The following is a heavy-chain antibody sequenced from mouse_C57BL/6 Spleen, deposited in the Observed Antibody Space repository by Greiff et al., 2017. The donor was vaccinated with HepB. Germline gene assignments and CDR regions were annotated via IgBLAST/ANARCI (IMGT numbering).Heavy chain of an antibody. V-gene: IGHV1-76*01. CDR2: IYPGSGNT. CDR1: GYTFTDYY. Sequence: VQLQESGAELVRPGASVKLSCKASGYTFTDYYINWVKQRPGQGLEWIARIYPGSGNTYYNEKFKGKATLTAEKSSSTAYMQLSSLTSEDSAVYFCARSERFAYWGQGTLVTVSA. J-gene: IGHJ3*01. CDR3: ARSERFAY.